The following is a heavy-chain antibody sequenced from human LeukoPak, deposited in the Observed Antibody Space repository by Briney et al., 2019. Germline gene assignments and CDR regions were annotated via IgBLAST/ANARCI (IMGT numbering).Heavy chain of an antibody. CDR3: ARDSPYRSYYYGMDV. Sequence: PGGSLRLPCAASGFTFSSYAMHWVRQAPGKGLEWVAVISYDGSNKYYADSVKGRFTISRDNSKNTLYLQMNSLRAEDTAVYYCARDSPYRSYYYGMDVWGQGTTVTVSS. V-gene: IGHV3-30-3*01. CDR1: GFTFSSYA. J-gene: IGHJ6*02. D-gene: IGHD6-19*01. CDR2: ISYDGSNK.